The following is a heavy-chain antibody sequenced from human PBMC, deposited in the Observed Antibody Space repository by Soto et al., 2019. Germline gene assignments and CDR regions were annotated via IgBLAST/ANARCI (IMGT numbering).Heavy chain of an antibody. CDR1: GGSISSGGYY. V-gene: IGHV4-31*03. CDR3: ARGLWFGELSSNRWFDP. Sequence: SETLSLTCTVSGGSISSGGYYWSWIRQHPGKGLEWIGYIYYSGSTYYNPSLKSRVTISVDTSKNQFSLKLSSVTAADTAVYYCARGLWFGELSSNRWFDPWGQGTLVTVSS. J-gene: IGHJ5*02. D-gene: IGHD3-10*01. CDR2: IYYSGST.